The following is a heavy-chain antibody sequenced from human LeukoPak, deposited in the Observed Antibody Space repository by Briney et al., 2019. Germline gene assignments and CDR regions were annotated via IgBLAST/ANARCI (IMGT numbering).Heavy chain of an antibody. CDR1: GFTFDDYA. J-gene: IGHJ4*02. CDR2: ISWNSGSI. CDR3: ARDSNGSPDY. Sequence: PGRSLRLSCAASGFTFDDYAMHWVRQAPGKGLEWVSGISWNSGSIGYADSVKGRFTISRDNAKNSLYLQMNSLRSEDTAVYYCARDSNGSPDYWGQGTLVTVSS. V-gene: IGHV3-9*01. D-gene: IGHD1-26*01.